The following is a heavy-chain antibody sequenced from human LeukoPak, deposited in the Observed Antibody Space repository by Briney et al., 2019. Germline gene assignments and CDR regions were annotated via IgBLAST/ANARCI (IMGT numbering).Heavy chain of an antibody. CDR3: ARGSRVVARY. Sequence: PSETLCLTCAVYGGSFSGYYWSWIRQPPGKGLEWIGEINHSGSTNYNPSLKRRVTISVDTSTNQFSLKLSSVTAADTAVYYCARGSRVVARYWGQGTLVTVSS. V-gene: IGHV4-34*01. J-gene: IGHJ4*02. CDR1: GGSFSGYY. CDR2: INHSGST. D-gene: IGHD3-22*01.